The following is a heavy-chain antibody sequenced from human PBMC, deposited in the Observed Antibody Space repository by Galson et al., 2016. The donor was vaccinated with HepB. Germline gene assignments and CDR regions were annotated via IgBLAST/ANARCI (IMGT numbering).Heavy chain of an antibody. CDR3: ARDLTVVVIDTYGMDV. Sequence: SVKVSCKASGYTFTGHYMHWVRQAPGQGLEWMGWINPNSGGTNYAQKFQGRVTMTRDTSIRTAYMELSRLRSDDTAVYYCARDLTVVVIDTYGMDVWGKGTTVTVSS. J-gene: IGHJ6*04. V-gene: IGHV1-2*02. D-gene: IGHD2-21*01. CDR1: GYTFTGHY. CDR2: INPNSGGT.